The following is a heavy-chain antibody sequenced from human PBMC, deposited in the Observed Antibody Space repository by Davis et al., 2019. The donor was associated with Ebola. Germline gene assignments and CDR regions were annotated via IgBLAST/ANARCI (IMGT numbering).Heavy chain of an antibody. V-gene: IGHV3-74*01. CDR2: ISPDGGRT. D-gene: IGHD3-10*01. J-gene: IGHJ6*04. CDR1: GFTFSSYW. CDR3: PGIRGVDYGMDV. Sequence: HTGGSLRLSCAASGFTFSSYWIHWVRQAPGKGLVWVSRISPDGGRTGYADSVKGRFTISRDNAKNTLYLQMNSLKAEDTAVYYCPGIRGVDYGMDVWGKGTTVTVSS.